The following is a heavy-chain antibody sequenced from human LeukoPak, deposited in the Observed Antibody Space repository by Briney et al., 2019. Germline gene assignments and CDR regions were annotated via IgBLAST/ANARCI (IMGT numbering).Heavy chain of an antibody. D-gene: IGHD3-22*01. CDR3: ARHGDTSGYYYYVDY. J-gene: IGHJ4*02. Sequence: SETLSLTCTVSGGPISTYSWSWIRQPPGKGLEWIGYVSYSGGTNYNPSLKSRVTISLDTSKSQFSLKLSSLTAADTAVYFCARHGDTSGYYYYVDYWGQGTLVTVSS. V-gene: IGHV4-59*08. CDR1: GGPISTYS. CDR2: VSYSGGT.